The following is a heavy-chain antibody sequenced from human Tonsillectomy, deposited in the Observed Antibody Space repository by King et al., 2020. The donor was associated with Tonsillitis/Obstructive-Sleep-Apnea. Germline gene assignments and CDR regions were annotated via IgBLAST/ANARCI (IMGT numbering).Heavy chain of an antibody. CDR2: ITSSTM. CDR1: GFTFSDYT. J-gene: IGHJ4*02. D-gene: IGHD7-27*01. Sequence: VQLVESGGGLVQPGGSLRLSCAASGFTFSDYTMNWIRQAPGKGVEGVSYITSSTMSYTDSVKGRFTISRDIAKNSLYLQMNSLRDEDTAVYYCARDWNWGFDYWGQGTLVTVSS. CDR3: ARDWNWGFDY. V-gene: IGHV3-48*02.